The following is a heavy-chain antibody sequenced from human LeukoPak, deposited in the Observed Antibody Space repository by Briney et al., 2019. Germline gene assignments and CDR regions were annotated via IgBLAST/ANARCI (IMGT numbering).Heavy chain of an antibody. J-gene: IGHJ6*03. CDR2: IYTSGST. CDR1: GGSISCYY. CDR3: ARRGMVRGVMDDYYYMDV. D-gene: IGHD3-10*01. Sequence: SETLSLTCTVSGGSISCYYWSWIRQPPGKGLEWIGYIYTSGSTNYNPSLKSRVTISVDTSKNQFSLKLSSVTAADTAVYYCARRGMVRGVMDDYYYMDVWGKGTTVTVSS. V-gene: IGHV4-4*09.